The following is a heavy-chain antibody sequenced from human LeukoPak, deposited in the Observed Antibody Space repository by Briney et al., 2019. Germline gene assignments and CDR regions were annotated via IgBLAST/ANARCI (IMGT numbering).Heavy chain of an antibody. CDR1: GLAFSYYW. D-gene: IGHD3-22*01. Sequence: PGGSLRLPCAASGLAFSYYWMSWVRQAPGKGLEWVANIKEDGSEKHYVDSVKGRFTVSRDNVKNSLYLQMNSLRAEDTAVYYCAVYYSSGPIAYWGQGTLVTVSS. CDR3: AVYYSSGPIAY. J-gene: IGHJ4*02. CDR2: IKEDGSEK. V-gene: IGHV3-7*01.